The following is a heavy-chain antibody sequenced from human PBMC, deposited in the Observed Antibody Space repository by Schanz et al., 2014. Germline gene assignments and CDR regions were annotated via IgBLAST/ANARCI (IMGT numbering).Heavy chain of an antibody. CDR1: GGTFSSYT. Sequence: QIQLVQSEAEVKKPGSSVKVSCKASGGTFSSYTISWVRQAPGQGLDWMGRIIPILGIANYAQNFQGRVTITADKATSTAYMELASMRPEDTAVYYCAGTYCSSTSSYTGYYYMDVWGKGTTVTVSS. J-gene: IGHJ6*03. CDR2: IIPILGIA. CDR3: AGTYCSSTSSYTGYYYMDV. V-gene: IGHV1-69*02. D-gene: IGHD2-2*02.